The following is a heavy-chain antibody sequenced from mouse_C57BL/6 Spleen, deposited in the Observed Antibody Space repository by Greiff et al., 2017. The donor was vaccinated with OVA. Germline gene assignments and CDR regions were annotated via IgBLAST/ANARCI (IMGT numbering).Heavy chain of an antibody. CDR1: GFNIKDDY. D-gene: IGHD1-1*01. V-gene: IGHV14-4*01. CDR3: TTYTDYAMDY. J-gene: IGHJ4*01. Sequence: VQLKESGAELVRPGASVKLSCTASGFNIKDDYMHWVKQRPEQGLEWIGWIDPENGDTEYASKFQGKATITADTSSNTAYLPLSSLTSEDTAVYYCTTYTDYAMDYWGQGTTVTVSS. CDR2: IDPENGDT.